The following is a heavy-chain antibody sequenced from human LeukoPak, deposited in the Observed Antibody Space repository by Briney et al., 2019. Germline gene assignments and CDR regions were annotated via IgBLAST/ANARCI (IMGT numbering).Heavy chain of an antibody. J-gene: IGHJ4*02. Sequence: GGSLRLSCAASGFTFSSYAMTWVRQAPGKGLDWVSAISDSGSATDYADSVKGRFTISRDNSKSTLYLQLNSLRAEDTAVYYCARPVYCSTSGCRDYWVQGTLVTVSS. CDR3: ARPVYCSTSGCRDY. D-gene: IGHD2-2*01. V-gene: IGHV3-23*01. CDR1: GFTFSSYA. CDR2: ISDSGSAT.